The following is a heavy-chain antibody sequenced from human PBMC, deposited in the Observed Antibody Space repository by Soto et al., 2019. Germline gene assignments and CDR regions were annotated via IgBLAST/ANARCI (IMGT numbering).Heavy chain of an antibody. CDR3: ARDSDCHSTSCFFPPHV. Sequence: GGSLRLSCSASGFTFSDENMSWVRQVPGKGLEWVSGISGGGSYIFYADSVQGRFSISRDNAKNSLFLEMNSLRVEDTTVYYCARDSDCHSTSCFFPPHVWGQGTTVTVSS. J-gene: IGHJ6*02. V-gene: IGHV3-21*06. D-gene: IGHD2-2*01. CDR2: ISGGGSYI. CDR1: GFTFSDEN.